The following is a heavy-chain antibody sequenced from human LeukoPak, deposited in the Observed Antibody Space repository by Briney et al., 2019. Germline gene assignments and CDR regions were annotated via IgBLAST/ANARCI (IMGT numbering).Heavy chain of an antibody. V-gene: IGHV5-51*01. CDR2: IYPGDSDT. CDR1: DYGYNSYW. J-gene: IGHJ4*02. Sequence: GESLQISCKGSDYGYNSYWIAWMRQMPGKGREWMGSIYPGDSDTRYSPSFDGQVTMSVDQSVNSVYLQWNSLKASDTAVYYCAKLLRRIITSPPFDWGQGTLVTVAS. D-gene: IGHD2-15*01. CDR3: AKLLRRIITSPPFD.